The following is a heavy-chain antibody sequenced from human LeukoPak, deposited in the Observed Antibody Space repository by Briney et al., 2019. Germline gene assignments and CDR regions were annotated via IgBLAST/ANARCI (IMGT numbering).Heavy chain of an antibody. CDR3: ARDFGDYGDYYFDY. J-gene: IGHJ4*02. CDR1: GYTFTGYY. CDR2: INPNSGGT. V-gene: IGHV1-2*02. Sequence: ASVKVSCKASGYTFTGYYMHWVRQAPGQGLEWMGWINPNSGGTNYAQKFQGRVTMTRDTSISTAYMELRSLRSDDTAVYYCARDFGDYGDYYFDYWGQGTLVTVSS. D-gene: IGHD4-17*01.